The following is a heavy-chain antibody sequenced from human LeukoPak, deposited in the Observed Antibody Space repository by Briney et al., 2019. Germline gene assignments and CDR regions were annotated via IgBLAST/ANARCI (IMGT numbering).Heavy chain of an antibody. CDR1: GFTFSNAW. CDR3: TTEDVVQTYYYYYYMDV. Sequence: GGSLRPSCAASGFTFSNAWMSWVRQAPGKGLEWVGRIKSKTDGGTTDYAAPVKGRFTISRDDSKNTLYLQMNSLKTEDTAVYYCTTEDVVQTYYYYYYMDVWGKGTTVTVSS. CDR2: IKSKTDGGTT. J-gene: IGHJ6*03. D-gene: IGHD2-15*01. V-gene: IGHV3-15*01.